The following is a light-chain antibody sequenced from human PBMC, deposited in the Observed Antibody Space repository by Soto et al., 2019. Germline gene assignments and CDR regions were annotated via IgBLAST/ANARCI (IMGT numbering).Light chain of an antibody. CDR2: QIS. CDR1: QSIVHSNGNTY. CDR3: MQTTQSPT. Sequence: IVMTQTPLSSPVTLGQPASISCRSSQSIVHSNGNTYLSWLQQRPGQPPRLLIYQISKRFSGVPDRFSGSGAGTDFTLKISRVEPEDVGIYYCMQTTQSPTFGQGTKVEIK. V-gene: IGKV2-24*01. J-gene: IGKJ1*01.